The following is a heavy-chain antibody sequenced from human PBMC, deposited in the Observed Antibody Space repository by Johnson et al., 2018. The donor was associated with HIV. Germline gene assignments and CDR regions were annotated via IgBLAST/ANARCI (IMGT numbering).Heavy chain of an antibody. Sequence: VQLVESGGGVVQPGRSLRLSCAASGFTFSSYDMHWVRQATGKGLEWVSAIGTAGDTYYPGSVKGRFTISRDNSKNTLYLEMNSLRAEDTAVYYCARDHSGYDSVTAAFDIWGQGTMVTVSS. CDR1: GFTFSSYD. D-gene: IGHD5-12*01. CDR2: IGTAGDT. J-gene: IGHJ3*02. CDR3: ARDHSGYDSVTAAFDI. V-gene: IGHV3-13*01.